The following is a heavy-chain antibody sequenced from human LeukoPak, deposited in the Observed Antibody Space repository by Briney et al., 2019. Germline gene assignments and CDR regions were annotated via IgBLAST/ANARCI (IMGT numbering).Heavy chain of an antibody. CDR1: GFTFSDYY. CDR3: ARDRGSGWYYFDY. J-gene: IGHJ4*02. CDR2: ISSSGSTI. V-gene: IGHV3-11*04. D-gene: IGHD6-19*01. Sequence: PGGSLRLSCAASGFTFSDYYMSWIRQAPGKGLEWVSYISSSGSTIYYTDSVKGRFTISRDNAKNSLYLQMNSLRAEDTAVYYCARDRGSGWYYFDYWGQGTLVTVSS.